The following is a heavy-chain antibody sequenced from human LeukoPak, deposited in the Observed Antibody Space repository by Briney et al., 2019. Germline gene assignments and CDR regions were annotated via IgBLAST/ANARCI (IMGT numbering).Heavy chain of an antibody. V-gene: IGHV3-7*01. J-gene: IGHJ5*02. CDR1: GFSFSDHW. Sequence: GGPLRLSCAASGFSFSDHWMNWVRQAPGKGPEWMANINQDGREKYYVDSVKGRFTISRDNAKNSLYLQMNSLRAEDTAVYYCARDHTVAGIVLDLWGQGTLVAVSS. CDR3: ARDHTVAGIVLDL. D-gene: IGHD6-19*01. CDR2: INQDGREK.